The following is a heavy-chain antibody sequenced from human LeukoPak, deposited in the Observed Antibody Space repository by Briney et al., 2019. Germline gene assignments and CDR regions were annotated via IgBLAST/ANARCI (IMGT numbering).Heavy chain of an antibody. D-gene: IGHD2-2*01. CDR1: GFTFSNAW. CDR3: TTDPEVLGYRSSTSCSPFDY. CDR2: IKSKTDGGTT. V-gene: IGHV3-15*01. J-gene: IGHJ4*02. Sequence: GGSLRLSCAASGFTFSNAWMSWVRQAPGKGLEWVGRIKSKTDGGTTDYAAPVKGRFTISRDDSENTLYLQMNSLKTEDTAVYYCTTDPEVLGYRSSTSCSPFDYWGQGTLVTVSS.